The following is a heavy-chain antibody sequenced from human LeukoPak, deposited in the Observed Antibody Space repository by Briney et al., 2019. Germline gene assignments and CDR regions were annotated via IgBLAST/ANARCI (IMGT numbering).Heavy chain of an antibody. CDR2: ISSSGSTI. J-gene: IGHJ4*02. CDR3: ALDYGRFDY. V-gene: IGHV3-11*01. Sequence: LSLTCTVSGGSISRYYWSWIRQAPGKGLEWVSYISSSGSTIYYADSVKGRFTISRDNAKNSLYLQMNSLRAEDTAVYYCALDYGRFDYWGQGTLVTVSS. CDR1: GGSISRYY. D-gene: IGHD3-10*01.